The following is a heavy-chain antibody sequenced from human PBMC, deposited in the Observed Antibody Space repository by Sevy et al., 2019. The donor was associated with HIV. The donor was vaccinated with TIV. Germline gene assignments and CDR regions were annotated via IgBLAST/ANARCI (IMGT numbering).Heavy chain of an antibody. D-gene: IGHD3-22*01. V-gene: IGHV3-48*02. Sequence: GGSLKLSCAASGFTFSSYSMNWVRQAPGKGLEWVSYISSSSSTIYYADSVKGRFTISRDNAKNSLYLKMNSLRDEDTAVYYCARAYYYDSSGYYFLYFDYWGQGTLVTVSS. CDR3: ARAYYYDSSGYYFLYFDY. CDR2: ISSSSSTI. J-gene: IGHJ4*02. CDR1: GFTFSSYS.